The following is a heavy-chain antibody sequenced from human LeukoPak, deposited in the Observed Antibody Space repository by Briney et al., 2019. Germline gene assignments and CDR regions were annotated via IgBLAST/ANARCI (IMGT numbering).Heavy chain of an antibody. J-gene: IGHJ4*02. CDR3: ATDVPAVTIFGY. V-gene: IGHV3-74*01. D-gene: IGHD2-2*01. CDR1: GFTFSTYW. Sequence: GGSLRLSCAASGFTFSTYWMHWVRQAPGTGLVWVSLIDSDGSSTNYADSVKGRFTISRDNAKNTLYLQMNSLRAEDTAVYYCATDVPAVTIFGYWGQGTLVTVSS. CDR2: IDSDGSST.